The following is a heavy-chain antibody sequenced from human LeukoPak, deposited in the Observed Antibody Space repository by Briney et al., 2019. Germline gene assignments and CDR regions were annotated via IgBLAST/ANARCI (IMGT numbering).Heavy chain of an antibody. J-gene: IGHJ3*02. V-gene: IGHV3-23*01. CDR1: GFTFSSYA. CDR3: AKDWDYYDSSGYYYDAFDI. D-gene: IGHD3-22*01. Sequence: GGSLRLSCAASGFTFSSYAMSWVRQAPGKGLEWVSAISGSGGSTYYADSVKGRFTISRDNSKNTLYLQMNSLRAEDTAVYYCAKDWDYYDSSGYYYDAFDIWGQGTMVTVSS. CDR2: ISGSGGST.